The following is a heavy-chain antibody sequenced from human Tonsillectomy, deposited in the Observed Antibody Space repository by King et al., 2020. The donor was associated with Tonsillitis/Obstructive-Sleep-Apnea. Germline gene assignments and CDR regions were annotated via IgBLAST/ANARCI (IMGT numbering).Heavy chain of an antibody. V-gene: IGHV4-39*01. CDR2: IYYSGST. J-gene: IGHJ4*02. D-gene: IGHD6-19*01. CDR3: ARTIAVAGTGFDY. CDR1: GGSISSSNYY. Sequence: QLQESGPGLVKPSETLSLTCTVSGGSISSSNYYWGWIRQPPGKGLERIGSIYYSGSTYYNPSLKSRVTISVDTSKNQFSLKLSSVTAADTAVYYCARTIAVAGTGFDYWGQGTLVTVSS.